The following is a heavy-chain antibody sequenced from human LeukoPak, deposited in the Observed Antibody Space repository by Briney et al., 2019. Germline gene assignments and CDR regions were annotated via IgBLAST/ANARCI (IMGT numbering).Heavy chain of an antibody. CDR3: ARITAAKQDAFDI. J-gene: IGHJ3*02. CDR1: GGSISSGSYY. Sequence: SETLCLTCTVSGGSISSGSYYWSWIRQPAGKGLEWIGRIYTSGSTNYNPSLKSRVTISVDTSKNQFSLKLSSVTAADTAVYYCARITAAKQDAFDIWGQGTMVTVSS. V-gene: IGHV4-61*02. CDR2: IYTSGST. D-gene: IGHD2-2*01.